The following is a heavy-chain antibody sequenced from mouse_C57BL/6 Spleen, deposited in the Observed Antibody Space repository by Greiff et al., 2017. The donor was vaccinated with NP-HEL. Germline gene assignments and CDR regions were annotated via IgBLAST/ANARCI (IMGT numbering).Heavy chain of an antibody. Sequence: QVQLKQPGAELVMPGASVKLSCKASGYTFTSYWMHWVKQRPGQGLEWIGEIDPSDSYTNYNQKFKGKSTLTVDKSSSTAYMQLSSLTSEDSAVYYCARADDYYPYFDYGGQGTTLTVSS. CDR2: IDPSDSYT. J-gene: IGHJ2*01. CDR1: GYTFTSYW. D-gene: IGHD2-3*01. V-gene: IGHV1-69*01. CDR3: ARADDYYPYFDY.